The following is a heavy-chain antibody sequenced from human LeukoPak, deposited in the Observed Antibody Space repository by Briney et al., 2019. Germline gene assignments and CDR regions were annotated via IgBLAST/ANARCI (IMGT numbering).Heavy chain of an antibody. CDR3: ARDNRRYSSSWYNWFDP. CDR1: GGSTSSYY. J-gene: IGHJ5*02. V-gene: IGHV4-4*07. CDR2: IYTSGST. D-gene: IGHD6-13*01. Sequence: SETLPLTCTVSGGSTSSYYWSWIRQPAGKGLEWIGRIYTSGSTNYNPSLKSRVTMSVDTSKNQFSLKLSSVTAADTAVYYCARDNRRYSSSWYNWFDPWGQGTLVTVSS.